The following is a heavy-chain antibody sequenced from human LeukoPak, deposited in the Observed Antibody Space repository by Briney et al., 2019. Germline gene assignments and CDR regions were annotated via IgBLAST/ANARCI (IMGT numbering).Heavy chain of an antibody. CDR2: IYYSGST. Sequence: SQTLSLTCTVSGGSISSGDYYWSWIRQPPGKGLEWIGYIYYSGSTYYNPSLKSRVTISVDTSKNQFSLKLSSVTAADTAVYYCARVTLIVATTYYYYGMDVWGQGTTVTVSS. V-gene: IGHV4-30-4*01. J-gene: IGHJ6*02. D-gene: IGHD5-12*01. CDR3: ARVTLIVATTYYYYGMDV. CDR1: GGSISSGDYY.